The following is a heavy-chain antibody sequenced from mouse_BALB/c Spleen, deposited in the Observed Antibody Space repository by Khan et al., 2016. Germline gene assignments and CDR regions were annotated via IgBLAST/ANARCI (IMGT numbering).Heavy chain of an antibody. Sequence: QVQLKQSGAELMKPGASVKISCKATGYTFSSYWIEWVKQRPGHGLEWIGEILPGSGSTNYNEKFKVKATFTADTSSNTAYMQLSSLTSEDSAVYYCARLRQLGLRDYFDYWGQGTTLTVSS. CDR3: ARLRQLGLRDYFDY. CDR2: ILPGSGST. J-gene: IGHJ2*01. D-gene: IGHD3-2*01. V-gene: IGHV1-9*01. CDR1: GYTFSSYW.